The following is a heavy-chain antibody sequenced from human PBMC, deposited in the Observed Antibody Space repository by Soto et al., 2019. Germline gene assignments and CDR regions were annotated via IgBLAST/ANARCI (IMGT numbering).Heavy chain of an antibody. CDR3: ARESIIAAAGKTVPPLDY. V-gene: IGHV6-1*01. Sequence: KQSPTLSLTCAISGDSVSSNSAAWHWIRQSPSRGLEWLGRTYYRSKWYNDYAVSVKSRITINPDTSKNQFSLQLNSVTPEDTAVYYCARESIIAAAGKTVPPLDYWGQGTLVTVSS. D-gene: IGHD6-13*01. CDR1: GDSVSSNSAA. CDR2: TYYRSKWYN. J-gene: IGHJ4*02.